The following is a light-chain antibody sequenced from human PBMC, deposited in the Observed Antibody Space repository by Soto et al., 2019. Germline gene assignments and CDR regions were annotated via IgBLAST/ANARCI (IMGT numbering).Light chain of an antibody. CDR2: AAS. J-gene: IGKJ1*01. V-gene: IGKV1-39*01. Sequence: DIQMTQSPSSLSASVGDRVTITCRASQSISSYLNWYQQKPGKAPKLLIYAASSLQSGVPSRFSGSGSGTDFTLTISSLQPEDFATYHCQQTYSTPRTFGQGTKVEIK. CDR1: QSISSY. CDR3: QQTYSTPRT.